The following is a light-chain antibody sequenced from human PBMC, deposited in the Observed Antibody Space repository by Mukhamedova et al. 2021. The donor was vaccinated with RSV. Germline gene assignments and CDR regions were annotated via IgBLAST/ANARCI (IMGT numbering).Light chain of an antibody. V-gene: IGKV1-12*01. CDR2: TTS. J-gene: IGKJ4*01. CDR3: QQGNSFPLT. Sequence: WYQRRVHGKAPKLLIHTTSTLQSGVPSRFSGSGSGTDFILTISNLQHDDFATYYCQQGNSFPLTFGGGTKVEIK.